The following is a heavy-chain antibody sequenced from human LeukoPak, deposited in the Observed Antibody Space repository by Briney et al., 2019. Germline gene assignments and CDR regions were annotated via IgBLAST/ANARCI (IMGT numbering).Heavy chain of an antibody. CDR2: INSDGINT. Sequence: GGSLRLSCAASGFTFSNYWMHWVRQAPGKGLVWVSRINSDGINTSYADSVKGRFTISRDNAKNTLNLQMNSLRAEDTAVYYCARSTMGATGRYYYYYMDVWGKGTTVTVSS. CDR1: GFTFSNYW. J-gene: IGHJ6*03. CDR3: ARSTMGATGRYYYYYMDV. D-gene: IGHD3-10*01. V-gene: IGHV3-74*01.